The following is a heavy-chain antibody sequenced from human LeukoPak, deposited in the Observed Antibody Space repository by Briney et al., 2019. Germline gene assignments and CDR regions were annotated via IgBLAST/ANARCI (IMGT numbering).Heavy chain of an antibody. CDR2: ISGDSENT. V-gene: IGHV3-23*01. J-gene: IGHJ5*02. Sequence: PGGSLRLSCAASGFTFSDYAMSWVRQTPGKGLEWVSTISGDSENTYYADSVKGRFTISRDNSKNTLYLQMSSLRAEDTAVYSCAKDRRDGGHCRGSTSCYVNNYFDPWGQGTLVTVSS. CDR3: AKDRRDGGHCRGSTSCYVNNYFDP. CDR1: GFTFSDYA. D-gene: IGHD2-2*01.